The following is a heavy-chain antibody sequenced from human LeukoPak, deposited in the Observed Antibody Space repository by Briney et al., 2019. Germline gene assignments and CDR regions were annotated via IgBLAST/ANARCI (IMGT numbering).Heavy chain of an antibody. D-gene: IGHD3-22*01. J-gene: IGHJ4*02. CDR1: GGTFSSYA. CDR2: IIPIFGTA. V-gene: IGHV1-69*05. CDR3: ASADSSGLNYFDY. Sequence: ASVKVSCKAFGGTFSSYAISWVRQAPGQGLEWMGGIIPIFGTANYAQKFQGRVTITTDESTSTAYMELSSLRSEDTAVYYCASADSSGLNYFDYWGQGTLVTVSS.